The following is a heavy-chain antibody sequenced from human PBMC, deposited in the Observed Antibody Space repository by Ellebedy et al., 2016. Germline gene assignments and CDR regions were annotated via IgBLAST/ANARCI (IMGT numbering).Heavy chain of an antibody. CDR2: IYHSGST. CDR3: ARVHKLFALLSYYYGMDV. CDR1: GGSISSSNW. D-gene: IGHD3-10*01. J-gene: IGHJ6*02. Sequence: SETPSLTXAVSGGSISSSNWWSWVRPPPGKGLEWIGEIYHSGSTNYNPSLKSRVTISVDKSKNQFSLKLSSVTAADTAVYYCARVHKLFALLSYYYGMDVWGQGTTVTVSS. V-gene: IGHV4-4*02.